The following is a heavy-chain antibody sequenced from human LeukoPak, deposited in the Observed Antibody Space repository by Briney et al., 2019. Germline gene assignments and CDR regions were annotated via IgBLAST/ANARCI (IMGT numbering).Heavy chain of an antibody. V-gene: IGHV3-23*01. D-gene: IGHD2-2*01. Sequence: GGSLRLSCAASGFTFSSYAMSWVRQAPGKGLEWASAISGSGGSTYYADSVKGRFTISRDNSKNTLYLQMNSLRAEDTAVYYCGPVVVPAAMRPFDYWGQGTLVTVSS. J-gene: IGHJ4*02. CDR2: ISGSGGST. CDR3: GPVVVPAAMRPFDY. CDR1: GFTFSSYA.